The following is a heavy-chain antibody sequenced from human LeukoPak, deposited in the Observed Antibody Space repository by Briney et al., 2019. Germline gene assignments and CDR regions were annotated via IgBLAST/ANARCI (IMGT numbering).Heavy chain of an antibody. CDR2: ISGYNGNT. V-gene: IGHV1-18*01. Sequence: VASVKVSCKASGYTFSNYGISWVRQAPGQGLEWMGWISGYNGNTNYAQKLQGRVTMTTDTSTSTAYMELRSLRSDDTAVYYCASLPYDSSGYLIRWGQGTLVTVSS. J-gene: IGHJ4*02. CDR3: ASLPYDSSGYLIR. D-gene: IGHD3-22*01. CDR1: GYTFSNYG.